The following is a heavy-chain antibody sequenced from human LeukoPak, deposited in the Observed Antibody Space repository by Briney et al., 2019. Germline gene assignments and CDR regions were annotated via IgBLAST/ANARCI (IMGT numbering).Heavy chain of an antibody. CDR2: INPNTGAT. Sequence: ASVKVSCRPSGYTFTGYYLHWVRQAPGLGLEWMGWINPNTGATMYGQKFQGRVTLTRDTSVSTACMHLTNLRSDDTALYFCARDRVGSGWPRPYYFEFWGQGSLVTVSS. V-gene: IGHV1-2*02. CDR3: ARDRVGSGWPRPYYFEF. D-gene: IGHD6-19*01. J-gene: IGHJ4*02. CDR1: GYTFTGYY.